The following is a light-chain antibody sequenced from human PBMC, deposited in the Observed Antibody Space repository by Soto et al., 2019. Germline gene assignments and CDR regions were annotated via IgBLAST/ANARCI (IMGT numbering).Light chain of an antibody. V-gene: IGKV3-15*01. CDR2: ATS. J-gene: IGKJ4*01. CDR3: QQYTVWPFT. Sequence: EIVLTQFPDTLYVSPGERATLSCRASQSLSSNVAWYQQRPGQAPRLLIYATSSRASDVPARFSGSGSGTEFTLTISSLQSEDFALYYCQQYTVWPFTFGGGTKVDIK. CDR1: QSLSSN.